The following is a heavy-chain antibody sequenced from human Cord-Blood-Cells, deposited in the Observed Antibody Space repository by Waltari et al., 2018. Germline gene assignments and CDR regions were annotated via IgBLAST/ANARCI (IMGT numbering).Heavy chain of an antibody. V-gene: IGHV5-51*01. J-gene: IGHJ6*02. CDR2: IYPVDSDT. Sequence: EVQLVQSGAEVKKPGESLKISCKGSGYSFTSYCIGWVRLMPGKGLEWMGIIYPVDSDTRYSPSCQGQVTISAEKSISPAYLQWSSLKASDTAMYYCARLPDYYGMDVWGQGTTVTVSS. CDR1: GYSFTSYC. CDR3: ARLPDYYGMDV.